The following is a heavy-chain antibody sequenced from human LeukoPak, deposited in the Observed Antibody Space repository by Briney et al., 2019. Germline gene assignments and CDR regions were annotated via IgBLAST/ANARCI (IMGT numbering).Heavy chain of an antibody. D-gene: IGHD2-15*01. Sequence: GESLKISCKGSGYSFSTYWIAWVRQMPGKGLEWMGMIYPGDSDTRYSPSFRGQVTISADKSITTAYLQWSSLKASDTAMYYCARRSGVYCSGSSCYSGGWFDPWGQGTLVTVSS. J-gene: IGHJ5*02. V-gene: IGHV5-51*01. CDR2: IYPGDSDT. CDR3: ARRSGVYCSGSSCYSGGWFDP. CDR1: GYSFSTYW.